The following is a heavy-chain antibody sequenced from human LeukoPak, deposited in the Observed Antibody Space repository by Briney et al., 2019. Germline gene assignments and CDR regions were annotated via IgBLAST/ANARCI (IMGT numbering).Heavy chain of an antibody. CDR3: ARAGHVITMIVVLDAFDI. J-gene: IGHJ3*02. CDR1: GFTFSSYG. V-gene: IGHV3-48*04. Sequence: GRSLRLSCAASGFTFSSYGMHWVRQAPGKGREWLSYISSSGSTIYYADSVKGRFTISRDNAKSSLYLQMNTLRAEDTAVYYCARAGHVITMIVVLDAFDIWGQGTTVTVSS. CDR2: ISSSGSTI. D-gene: IGHD3-22*01.